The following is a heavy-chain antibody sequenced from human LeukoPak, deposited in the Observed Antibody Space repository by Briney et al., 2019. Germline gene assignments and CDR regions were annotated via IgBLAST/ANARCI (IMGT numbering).Heavy chain of an antibody. CDR1: GLACRNYG. CDR2: ISWNSGSI. Sequence: GGSLRLSCVASGLACRNYGLSWVRQAPGKGLEWVSGISWNSGSIGYADSVKGRFTISRDNAKNSLYLQMNSLRAEDTALYYCAKALYYYDSSGQWGAFDIWGQGTMVAVSS. V-gene: IGHV3-9*01. CDR3: AKALYYYDSSGQWGAFDI. D-gene: IGHD3-22*01. J-gene: IGHJ3*02.